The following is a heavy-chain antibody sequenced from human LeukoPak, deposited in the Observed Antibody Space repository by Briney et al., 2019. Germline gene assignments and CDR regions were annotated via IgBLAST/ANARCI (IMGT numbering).Heavy chain of an antibody. D-gene: IGHD3-3*01. CDR3: TKEHEKTNGAPEWGFD. Sequence: GGSLRLSCSASGFTFSNHAMSWVRQAPGKGLEWVSSLSTIADRTYYTDSVKGRFTISRDNSKNTLFLQMNSLRAEDTAVYYCTKEHEKTNGAPEWGFDWGQGTLVTVSS. J-gene: IGHJ4*02. V-gene: IGHV3-23*01. CDR2: LSTIADRT. CDR1: GFTFSNHA.